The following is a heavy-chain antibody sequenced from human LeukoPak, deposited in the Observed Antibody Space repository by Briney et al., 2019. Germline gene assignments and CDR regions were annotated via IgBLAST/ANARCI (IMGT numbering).Heavy chain of an antibody. CDR1: GYTFTGYY. V-gene: IGHV1-2*02. D-gene: IGHD2-2*01. CDR3: ARDQGGIVVAPAANFDY. CDR2: INPNSGGT. J-gene: IGHJ4*02. Sequence: ASVKVSCKASGYTFTGYYMHWVRQAPGQGLEWMGWINPNSGGTNYAQKFQGRVTMTRDTSISTAYMELSRLRSDDTAVYYCARDQGGIVVAPAANFDYWGQGTLVTVSS.